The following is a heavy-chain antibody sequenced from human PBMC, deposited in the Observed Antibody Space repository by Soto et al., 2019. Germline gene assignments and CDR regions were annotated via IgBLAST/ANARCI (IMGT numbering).Heavy chain of an antibody. J-gene: IGHJ6*02. CDR1: GFTLSGYY. D-gene: IGHD1-26*01. Sequence: QVQLVESGGGLVKPGGSLRLSCAASGFTLSGYYMSWVRQAPGKGLEWVSYISSRSSDAKYADSVKGRFSISRDNAKNSLYLQMSSLRVEDTAVYYCARDREDDDFDVYYNGVDVWGQGTTVTVSS. V-gene: IGHV3-11*06. CDR2: ISSRSSDA. CDR3: ARDREDDDFDVYYNGVDV.